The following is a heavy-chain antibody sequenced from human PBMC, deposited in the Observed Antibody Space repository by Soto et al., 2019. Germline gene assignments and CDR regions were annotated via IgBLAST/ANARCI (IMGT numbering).Heavy chain of an antibody. V-gene: IGHV4-59*01. CDR1: GGSISSYY. Sequence: SETLSLTCTVSGGSISSYYWSWIRQPPGKGLEWIGYTYYSGSTNYNPSLKSRVTISVDTSKNQFSLKLSSVTAADTAVYYCARGTFFAQYYFDYWGQGTLVTVSS. J-gene: IGHJ4*02. D-gene: IGHD3-3*02. CDR2: TYYSGST. CDR3: ARGTFFAQYYFDY.